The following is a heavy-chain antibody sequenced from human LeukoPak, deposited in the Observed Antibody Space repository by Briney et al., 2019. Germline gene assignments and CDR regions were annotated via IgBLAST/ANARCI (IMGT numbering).Heavy chain of an antibody. CDR2: ITANDVST. Sequence: GGSLRLSCAASGFTFSGHWMSWVRQAPGKGLEWVSSITANDVSTYYADSVKGRFIISRDNSKNTLYLQMDSLRAEDTAVYYCAIHQTRYDYVWGSYRYMGTFDYWGQGTLVTVSS. CDR3: AIHQTRYDYVWGSYRYMGTFDY. V-gene: IGHV3-23*01. J-gene: IGHJ4*02. D-gene: IGHD3-16*02. CDR1: GFTFSGHW.